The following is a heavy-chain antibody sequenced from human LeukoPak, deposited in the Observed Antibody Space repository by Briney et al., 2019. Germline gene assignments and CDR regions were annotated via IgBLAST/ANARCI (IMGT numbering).Heavy chain of an antibody. CDR3: ARHGSGYDFSAFDI. D-gene: IGHD5-12*01. Sequence: ASETLSLTCIVSGGSISSFYWSWIRQPPGKGLEWIGYIYYSGSTNYNPSLKSRVTISVDASKNQFSLKLSSVTAADTAVYYCARHGSGYDFSAFDIWGQGTMVTVSS. V-gene: IGHV4-59*08. CDR2: IYYSGST. J-gene: IGHJ3*02. CDR1: GGSISSFY.